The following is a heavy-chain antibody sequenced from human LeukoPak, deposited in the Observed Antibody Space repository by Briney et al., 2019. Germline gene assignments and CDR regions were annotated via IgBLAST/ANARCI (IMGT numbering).Heavy chain of an antibody. CDR2: ISSSSSYI. CDR1: GFTFSSYS. V-gene: IGHV3-21*01. D-gene: IGHD2-15*01. J-gene: IGHJ5*02. Sequence: GGSLRLSCAASGFTFSSYSMNWVRQAPGKGLEWVSSISSSSSYIYYADSVKGRFTISRDNAKNSLYLQMNSLRAEDTAVYYCARDACSGGSCYWFNPWGQGTLVTVS. CDR3: ARDACSGGSCYWFNP.